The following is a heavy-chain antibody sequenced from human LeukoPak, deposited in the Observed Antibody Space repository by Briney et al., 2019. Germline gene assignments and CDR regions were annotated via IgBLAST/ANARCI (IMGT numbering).Heavy chain of an antibody. CDR3: ASGGGDYGFDY. Sequence: GGSLRLSCAASGFTFSSYGMSWVRQAPGKGLEWVSAISGSGGSTYYADSVKGRFTISRDNSKNTLYLQMNSLRAEDTAVYYCASGGGDYGFDYWGQGTLVTVSS. V-gene: IGHV3-23*01. CDR2: ISGSGGST. CDR1: GFTFSSYG. J-gene: IGHJ4*02. D-gene: IGHD4-17*01.